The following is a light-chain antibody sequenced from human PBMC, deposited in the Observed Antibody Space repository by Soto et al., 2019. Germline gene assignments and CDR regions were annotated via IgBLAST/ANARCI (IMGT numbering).Light chain of an antibody. CDR1: QTISSW. CDR2: KAS. Sequence: DIQMPQSPSTLSGSVGDRVTITCRASQTISSWLAWYQQKPGKAPKLLIYKASTLKSGVPSMFSGSGSGTEFTLTISSLQPDDFATYYCQHYNSYSEAFGQGTKVELK. CDR3: QHYNSYSEA. V-gene: IGKV1-5*03. J-gene: IGKJ1*01.